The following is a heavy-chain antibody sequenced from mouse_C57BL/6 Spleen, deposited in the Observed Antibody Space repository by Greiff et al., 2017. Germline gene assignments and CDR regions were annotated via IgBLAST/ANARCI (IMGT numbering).Heavy chain of an antibody. CDR1: GFTFSSYA. CDR2: ISDGGSYT. CDR3: ARAHYYGSSPFAY. J-gene: IGHJ3*01. D-gene: IGHD1-1*01. V-gene: IGHV5-4*03. Sequence: EVNVVESGGGLVKPGGSLKLSCAASGFTFSSYAMSWVRQTPEKRLEWVATISDGGSYTYYPDNVKGRFTISRDNAKNNLYLQMSHLKSEDTAMYYCARAHYYGSSPFAYWGQGTLVTVSA.